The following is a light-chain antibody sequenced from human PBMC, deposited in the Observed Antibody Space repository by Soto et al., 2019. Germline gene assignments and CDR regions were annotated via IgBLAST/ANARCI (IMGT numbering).Light chain of an antibody. V-gene: IGKV3-15*01. CDR3: QHYNNWPLT. CDR1: ESVGSN. CDR2: GAS. Sequence: EIVMPQSPATLSVSPGERATLSCRPSESVGSNLAWYQKKSGQAPRLLIYGASTRATGIPARFSGSGSGTEFTLSISSLQSEDFAVYYCQHYNNWPLTFGGGTKVEIK. J-gene: IGKJ4*01.